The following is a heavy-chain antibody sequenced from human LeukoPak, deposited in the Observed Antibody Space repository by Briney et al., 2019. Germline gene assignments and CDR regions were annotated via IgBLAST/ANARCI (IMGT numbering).Heavy chain of an antibody. Sequence: ASVKVSCKASGYTSTDNYRNWVRQAPGQGLEWMGWINPNSGGTNYAQKFQGRVTVTRDTSISTACMELSSLTSDDTAMYYCARALGCDYWGQGTLVTVSS. CDR2: INPNSGGT. CDR3: ARALGCDY. D-gene: IGHD1-26*01. V-gene: IGHV1-2*02. J-gene: IGHJ4*02. CDR1: GYTSTDNY.